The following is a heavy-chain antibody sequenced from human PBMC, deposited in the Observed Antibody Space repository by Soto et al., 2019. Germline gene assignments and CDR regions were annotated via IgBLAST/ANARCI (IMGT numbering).Heavy chain of an antibody. J-gene: IGHJ6*03. D-gene: IGHD3-3*01. CDR2: ISSSSSTI. CDR3: ARDRYDFWSGYADYYMDV. Sequence: GGSLRLSCAASGFTFSSYSMNWVRQAPGKGLEWVSYISSSSSTIYYADSGKGRFTISRDNAKNSLYLQMNSLRAEDTAVYYCARDRYDFWSGYADYYMDVWGKGTTVTVSS. CDR1: GFTFSSYS. V-gene: IGHV3-48*01.